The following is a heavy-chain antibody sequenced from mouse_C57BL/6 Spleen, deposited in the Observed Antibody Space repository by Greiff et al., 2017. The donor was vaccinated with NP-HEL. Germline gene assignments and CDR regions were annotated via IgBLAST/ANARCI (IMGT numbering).Heavy chain of an antibody. CDR1: GFTFSDYY. Sequence: EVKVEESEGGLVQPGSSMKLSCTASGFTFSDYYMAWVRQVPEKGLEWVANINYDGSSTYYLDSLKSRFIISRDNAKNILYLQMSSLKSEDTATYYCARPHYGSSYGGYFDYWSQGTTLTVSS. D-gene: IGHD1-1*01. CDR3: ARPHYGSSYGGYFDY. CDR2: INYDGSST. V-gene: IGHV5-16*01. J-gene: IGHJ2*01.